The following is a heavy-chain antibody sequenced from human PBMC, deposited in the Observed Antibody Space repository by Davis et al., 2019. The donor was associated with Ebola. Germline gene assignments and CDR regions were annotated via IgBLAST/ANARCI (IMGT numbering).Heavy chain of an antibody. CDR2: ITGSGATT. Sequence: PGGSLRLSCAASGFSFSTYSLNWVRQAPGKGLEWVSSITGSGATTYYAGSVRGRFTTSRDNSKNTVFLHMTSLGPDDTAVYYCAKGNRVTGAFDYWGQGTRVTVSS. J-gene: IGHJ4*02. D-gene: IGHD2-21*02. CDR1: GFSFSTYS. CDR3: AKGNRVTGAFDY. V-gene: IGHV3-23*01.